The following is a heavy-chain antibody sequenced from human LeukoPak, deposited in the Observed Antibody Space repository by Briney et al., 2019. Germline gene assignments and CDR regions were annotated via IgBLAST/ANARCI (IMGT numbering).Heavy chain of an antibody. V-gene: IGHV3-13*01. CDR1: GITFSIYD. CDR2: MGTAGYT. Sequence: GASLRLSCPASGITFSIYDMHWVRQATGKGLEWVSTMGTAGYTSHPGSVKGRFTISRENAKTSLFLQMNSLRAGDTAVYYCARAQAPVTTYYYYYMDVWGKGTTVTVSS. CDR3: ARAQAPVTTYYYYYMDV. D-gene: IGHD4-17*01. J-gene: IGHJ6*03.